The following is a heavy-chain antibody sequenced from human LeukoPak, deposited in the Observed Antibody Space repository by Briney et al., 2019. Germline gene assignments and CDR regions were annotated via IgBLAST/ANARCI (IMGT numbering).Heavy chain of an antibody. CDR2: IIPIFGTA. D-gene: IGHD5-18*01. V-gene: IGHV1-69*13. CDR3: ARGFEYSYGN. CDR1: GYTFTSYG. J-gene: IGHJ4*02. Sequence: GASVKVSCKASGYTFTSYGISWVRQAPGQGLEWMGGIIPIFGTANYAQKFQGRVTITADESTSTAYMELSSLRSEDTAVYYCARGFEYSYGNWGQGTLVTVSS.